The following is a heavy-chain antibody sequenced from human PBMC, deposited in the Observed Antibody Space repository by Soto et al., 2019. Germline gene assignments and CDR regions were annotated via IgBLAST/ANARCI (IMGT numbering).Heavy chain of an antibody. CDR2: ISYDGSNK. J-gene: IGHJ5*02. CDR3: ARGGYCSGGSCYSNWFDP. Sequence: PGGSLRLSCAASGFTFSSYAMHWVRQAPGKGLEWVAVISYDGSNKYYADSVKGRFTISRDNSKNTLYLQMNSLRAEDTAVYYCARGGYCSGGSCYSNWFDPWGQGTLVTVSS. CDR1: GFTFSSYA. D-gene: IGHD2-15*01. V-gene: IGHV3-30-3*01.